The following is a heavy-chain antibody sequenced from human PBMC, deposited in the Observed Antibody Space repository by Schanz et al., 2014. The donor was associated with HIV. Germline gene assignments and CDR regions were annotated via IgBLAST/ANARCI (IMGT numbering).Heavy chain of an antibody. CDR2: ISYDGTKK. D-gene: IGHD3-22*01. V-gene: IGHV3-30*18. Sequence: VQLLESGGGLEQPGGSLRLSCAASGFNFNNYAMTWVRQAPGKGLEWVAVISYDGTKKHYADSVKGRFTISRDNSKNSLYLVIKSLRAEDAAVYYCAKDRNYYESKYRGKGNYYYYYGMDVWGQGTTVTVSS. CDR1: GFNFNNYA. J-gene: IGHJ6*02. CDR3: AKDRNYYESKYRGKGNYYYYYGMDV.